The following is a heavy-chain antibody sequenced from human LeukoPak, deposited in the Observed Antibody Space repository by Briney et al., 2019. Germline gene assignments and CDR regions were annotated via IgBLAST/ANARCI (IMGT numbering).Heavy chain of an antibody. CDR3: ARDPRGVYIAVADYFDY. CDR2: ISSSGSTI. J-gene: IGHJ4*02. D-gene: IGHD6-19*01. Sequence: GGSLRLSCAASGFTFSDYYMSWIRQAPGKGLEWVSYISSSGSTIYYADSVKGRLTISRDNAKNSLYLQMNSLRAEDTAVYYCARDPRGVYIAVADYFDYWGQGTPVTVSS. V-gene: IGHV3-11*04. CDR1: GFTFSDYY.